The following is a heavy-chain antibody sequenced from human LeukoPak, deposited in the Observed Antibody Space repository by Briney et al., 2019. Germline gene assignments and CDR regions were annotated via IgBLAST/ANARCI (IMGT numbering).Heavy chain of an antibody. CDR1: GYTFTGYY. D-gene: IGHD2-2*01. Sequence: EASLKVSCKASGYTFTGYYMHWVRQAPGQGLEWMGWINPNSGGTNYAQKFQGRVTMTRDTSISTAYMELSRLRSDDTAVYYCARGAGGYCSSTSCFSWFEPWGQGTLVTVPS. J-gene: IGHJ5*02. V-gene: IGHV1-2*02. CDR2: INPNSGGT. CDR3: ARGAGGYCSSTSCFSWFEP.